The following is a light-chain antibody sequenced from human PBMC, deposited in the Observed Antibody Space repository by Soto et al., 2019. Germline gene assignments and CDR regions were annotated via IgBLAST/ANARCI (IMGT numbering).Light chain of an antibody. Sequence: PSSVSSYVGDSVTITCRASQSITTWLAWYQQRPGKAPKLLIYDVSSLQSGVPSRFSGSGSGTEFTITISSLKNEDFATYYCLQHNFYTWTFGQGTKVDIK. V-gene: IGKV1-5*01. J-gene: IGKJ1*01. CDR1: QSITTW. CDR2: DVS. CDR3: LQHNFYTWT.